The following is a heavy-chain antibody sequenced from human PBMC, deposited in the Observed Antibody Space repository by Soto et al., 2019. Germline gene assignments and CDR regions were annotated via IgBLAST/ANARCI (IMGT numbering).Heavy chain of an antibody. V-gene: IGHV3-9*01. CDR1: GFTFDDYA. CDR3: ASHYDMWSGYLSPVDY. D-gene: IGHD3-3*01. Sequence: GGSLRLSCAASGFTFDDYAMHWVRQAPGKGLEWVSGISCNSGSIGYADSVKGRFTISRDNAKNSLYLEMNSLRDEDTAVYYCASHYDMWSGYLSPVDYWGQGTLVTVSS. CDR2: ISCNSGSI. J-gene: IGHJ4*02.